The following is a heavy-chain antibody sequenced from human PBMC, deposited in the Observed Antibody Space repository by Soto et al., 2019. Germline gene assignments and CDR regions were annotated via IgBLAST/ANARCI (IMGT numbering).Heavy chain of an antibody. Sequence: PGWALRLSCAPSVFTFISYAMSWLRQAPGKGLEWVSAISGSGGSTYYADSVKGRFTISRDNSKNTLYLQMNSLRAEDTAVYYCGSIWSGYYRLVYWGQGTLVTVSS. V-gene: IGHV3-23*01. CDR3: GSIWSGYYRLVY. J-gene: IGHJ4*02. D-gene: IGHD3-3*01. CDR2: ISGSGGST. CDR1: VFTFISYA.